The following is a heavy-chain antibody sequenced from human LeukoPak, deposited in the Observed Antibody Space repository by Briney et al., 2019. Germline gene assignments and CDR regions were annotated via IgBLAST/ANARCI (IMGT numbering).Heavy chain of an antibody. Sequence: ASVKVSCKASGGTFSSYAISWVRQAPGQGLEWMGGIIPIFGTANYAQKFQGRVTITADESTSTAYMELSSLRSEDTAVYYCARDQYDILTGYHHNWFDPWGQGTLVTVPS. V-gene: IGHV1-69*13. J-gene: IGHJ5*02. CDR3: ARDQYDILTGYHHNWFDP. CDR2: IIPIFGTA. D-gene: IGHD3-9*01. CDR1: GGTFSSYA.